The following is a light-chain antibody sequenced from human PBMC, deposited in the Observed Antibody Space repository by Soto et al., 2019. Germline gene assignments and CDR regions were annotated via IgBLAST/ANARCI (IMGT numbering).Light chain of an antibody. CDR1: PSLVASDGNTY. CDR2: AXS. V-gene: IGKV2-24*01. CDR3: MQATQAHLT. J-gene: IGKJ1*01. Sequence: IVMTQTPLSSPVTLGQAASISXRPSPSLVASDGNTYLSCXQQRPGXTPRXXXDAXSDRFSGVPDRLSGSGAATDFTLTISRMEAKDVCAYYFMQATQAHLTFGQGTKVEI.